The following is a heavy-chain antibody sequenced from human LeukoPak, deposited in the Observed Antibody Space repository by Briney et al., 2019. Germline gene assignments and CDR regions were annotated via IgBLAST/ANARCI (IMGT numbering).Heavy chain of an antibody. CDR3: ARGVNYCDSSGYYPTSPYYFDY. V-gene: IGHV1-69*04. J-gene: IGHJ4*02. CDR2: IIPILGIA. CDR1: GGTFSSYA. Sequence: SVKVSCKASGGTFSSYAISWVRQAPGQGLEWMGRIIPILGIANYAQKFQGRVTITADKSTSTAYMELSSLRSEDAAVYYCARGVNYCDSSGYYPTSPYYFDYWGQGTLVTVSS. D-gene: IGHD3-22*01.